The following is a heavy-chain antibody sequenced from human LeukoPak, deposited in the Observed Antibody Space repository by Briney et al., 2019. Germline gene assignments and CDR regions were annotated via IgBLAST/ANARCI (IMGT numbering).Heavy chain of an antibody. V-gene: IGHV1-18*01. Sequence: ASVKVSCKASGYTFTSYGISWVRQAPGQGLEWMGWISAYNGNTNYAQKLQGRVTMTTDTSTSTAYMELRSLRSDDTAVDYWASSVGAEFDYWGQGTLVTVSS. D-gene: IGHD1-26*01. CDR3: ASSVGAEFDY. CDR2: ISAYNGNT. CDR1: GYTFTSYG. J-gene: IGHJ4*02.